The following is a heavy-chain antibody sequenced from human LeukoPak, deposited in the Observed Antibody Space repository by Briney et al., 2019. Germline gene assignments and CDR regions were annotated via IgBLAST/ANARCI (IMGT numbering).Heavy chain of an antibody. J-gene: IGHJ4*02. Sequence: GASVKVSCKASGYTFTSYYMHWVRQAPGQGLEWLGWINADTGKPTYAQDFTGRFVFSLDKSVSTTYLQISSLKAEDTAVYYCAREVVRFDYWGQGTLVAVSS. D-gene: IGHD6-6*01. CDR2: INADTGKP. V-gene: IGHV7-4-1*02. CDR1: GYTFTSYY. CDR3: AREVVRFDY.